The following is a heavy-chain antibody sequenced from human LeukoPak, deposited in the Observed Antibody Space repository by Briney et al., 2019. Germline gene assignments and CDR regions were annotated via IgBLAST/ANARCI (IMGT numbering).Heavy chain of an antibody. CDR2: ISPSGGST. Sequence: ASVKVSCKAFGYTFTSNYMHWVRQAPGQGPEWMGVISPSGGSTTYAQKFQGRVTLTRDMSTSTDYLELSSLRSEDTAVYYCARDLQQLADYWGQGTLVTVSS. CDR3: ARDLQQLADY. J-gene: IGHJ4*02. D-gene: IGHD6-13*01. V-gene: IGHV1-46*01. CDR1: GYTFTSNY.